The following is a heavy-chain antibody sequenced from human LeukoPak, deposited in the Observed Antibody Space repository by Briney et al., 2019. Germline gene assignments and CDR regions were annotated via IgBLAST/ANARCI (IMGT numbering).Heavy chain of an antibody. J-gene: IGHJ2*01. D-gene: IGHD3-9*01. CDR2: IKSKTDGGTP. V-gene: IGHV3-15*01. CDR1: GFTFTNAW. CDR3: TTGAYDILTGYYHWYFDL. Sequence: GGSLRLSCAASGFTFTNAWMSWVRQAPGRGLEWVGRIKSKTDGGTPDYAAPVKGRFTISRDDSKNMLYLQMNSLKTEGTAVYYCTTGAYDILTGYYHWYFDLWGRGTLVTVSS.